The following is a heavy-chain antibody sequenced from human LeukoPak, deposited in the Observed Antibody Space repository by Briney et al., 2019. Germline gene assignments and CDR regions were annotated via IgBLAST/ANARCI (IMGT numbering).Heavy chain of an antibody. V-gene: IGHV3-66*01. CDR1: GFTFNTYA. J-gene: IGHJ2*01. CDR2: IYSGGST. D-gene: IGHD3-22*01. Sequence: GGSLRLSCAASGFTFNTYAMSWVRQAPGKGLEWVSVIYSGGSTYYADSVKGRFTISRDNSKNTLYLQMNSLRAEDTAVYYCARDKVYYYDSSGYSYYWYFDLWGRGTLVTVSS. CDR3: ARDKVYYYDSSGYSYYWYFDL.